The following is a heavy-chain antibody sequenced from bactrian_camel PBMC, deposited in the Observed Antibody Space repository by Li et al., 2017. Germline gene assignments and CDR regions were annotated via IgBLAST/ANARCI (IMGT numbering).Heavy chain of an antibody. CDR2: IYSDGSDT. V-gene: IGHV3S6*01. CDR3: AAVRRSYCTRDFVGFNY. Sequence: HVQLVESGGGSVQARGSLTLSREASGFTFSSYYMYWVRQAPGKGLEWVSSIYSDGSDTYYADSVKGRFTISRDNAKNTVYLQMNSLKSEDTALYYCAAVRRSYCTRDFVGFNYWGQGTQVTVS. J-gene: IGHJ4*01. CDR1: GFTFSSYY. D-gene: IGHD1*01.